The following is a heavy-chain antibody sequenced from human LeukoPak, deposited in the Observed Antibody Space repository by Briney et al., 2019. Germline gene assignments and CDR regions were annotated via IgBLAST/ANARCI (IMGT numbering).Heavy chain of an antibody. D-gene: IGHD1-1*01. V-gene: IGHV1-18*01. CDR2: ISAYNGNT. J-gene: IGHJ5*02. CDR1: GYTFTSYG. CDR3: ARGGTRYWNDESRWFDP. Sequence: ASVKVSCKASGYTFTSYGISWVRQAPGQGLEWMGWISAYNGNTNYAQKLQGRVTMTTDTSTSTAYMELRSLRSDDTAVYYCARGGTRYWNDESRWFDPWGQGTLSPSPQ.